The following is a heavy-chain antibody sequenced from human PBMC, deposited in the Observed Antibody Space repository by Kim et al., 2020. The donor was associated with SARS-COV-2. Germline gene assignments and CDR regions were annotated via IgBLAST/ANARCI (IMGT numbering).Heavy chain of an antibody. CDR3: ARMYFGYSYGPYYFDY. V-gene: IGHV4-59*13. J-gene: IGHJ4*02. CDR1: GGSISSYY. D-gene: IGHD5-18*01. Sequence: SETLSLTCTVSGGSISSYYWSWIRQPPGKGLEWIGYIYYSGSTNYNPSLKSRVTISVDTSKNQFSLKLSSVTAADTAVYYCARMYFGYSYGPYYFDYWGQGTLVTVSS. CDR2: IYYSGST.